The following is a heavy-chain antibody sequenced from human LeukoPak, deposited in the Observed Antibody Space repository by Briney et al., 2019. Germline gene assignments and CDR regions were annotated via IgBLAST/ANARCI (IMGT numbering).Heavy chain of an antibody. Sequence: PSETLSLTCAVYGGSFSGYYWSWIRQPPRKGMEWIGEINHSGSTNYNPSLKSRVTISVDTSKNQFSLKLSSVTAADTAVYYCARARLTGTTDYWGQGTLVTVSS. CDR2: INHSGST. D-gene: IGHD1-7*01. CDR1: GGSFSGYY. J-gene: IGHJ4*02. CDR3: ARARLTGTTDY. V-gene: IGHV4-34*01.